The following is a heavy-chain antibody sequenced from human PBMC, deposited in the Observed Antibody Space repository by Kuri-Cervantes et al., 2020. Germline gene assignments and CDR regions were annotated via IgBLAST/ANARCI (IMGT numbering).Heavy chain of an antibody. Sequence: ASVKVSCKASGYTFTGYYMHWVRQAPGQGLEWMGWINPNSGGTNYAQKFQGRVTMTRDTSISTAYMELSRLRSDDTAVYYCARDRIVGATGFDYWGQGTLVTVS. CDR2: INPNSGGT. D-gene: IGHD1-26*01. CDR1: GYTFTGYY. V-gene: IGHV1-2*02. J-gene: IGHJ4*02. CDR3: ARDRIVGATGFDY.